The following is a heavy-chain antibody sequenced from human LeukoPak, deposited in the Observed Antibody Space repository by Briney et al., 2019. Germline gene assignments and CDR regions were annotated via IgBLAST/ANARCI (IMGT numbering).Heavy chain of an antibody. Sequence: SETLSLTCAVSGGSISSTNWWSWVRQPPGKGLEWIGEIFHSGSTNYNPSLKSRVTISVDTSKNQFSLKLSSVTAADTAVYYCTRQGSLGTSGYDYWGQGTLVTVSS. CDR3: TRQGSLGTSGYDY. CDR2: IFHSGST. J-gene: IGHJ4*02. D-gene: IGHD1-7*01. V-gene: IGHV4-4*02. CDR1: GGSISSTNW.